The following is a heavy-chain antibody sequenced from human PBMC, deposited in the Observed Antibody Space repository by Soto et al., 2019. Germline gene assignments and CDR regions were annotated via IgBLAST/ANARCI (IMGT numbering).Heavy chain of an antibody. D-gene: IGHD1-1*01. CDR1: GFTFSSYG. V-gene: IGHV3-30*03. Sequence: QVQLVESGGGVVQPGRSLRLSCVASGFTFSSYGMHWVRQVPGKGLEWVAVISYDGSNQYYADSVKGRFTISRDNSKNTLYLQLNSLRAEDTAVYYCEGMYTSPLSIWGQGTLVTVSS. CDR3: EGMYTSPLSI. J-gene: IGHJ4*02. CDR2: ISYDGSNQ.